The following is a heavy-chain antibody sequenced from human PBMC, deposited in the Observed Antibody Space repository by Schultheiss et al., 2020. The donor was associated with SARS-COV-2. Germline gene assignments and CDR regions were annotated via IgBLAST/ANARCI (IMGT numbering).Heavy chain of an antibody. V-gene: IGHV3-21*01. J-gene: IGHJ4*02. Sequence: GESLKISCAASGFTFSSYSMNWVRQAPGKGLEWVSSISSSSSYIYYADSVKGRFTISRDNAKNSLYLQMNSLRAEDTAVYYCAKDPLMHYYFDYWGQGTLVTVSS. D-gene: IGHD2-8*01. CDR3: AKDPLMHYYFDY. CDR2: ISSSSSYI. CDR1: GFTFSSYS.